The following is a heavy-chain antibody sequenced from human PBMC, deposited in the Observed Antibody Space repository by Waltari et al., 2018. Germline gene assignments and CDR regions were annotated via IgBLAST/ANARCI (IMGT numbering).Heavy chain of an antibody. V-gene: IGHV3-74*01. CDR3: ARAGYYRFDY. D-gene: IGHD3-22*01. J-gene: IGHJ4*02. CDR1: GFTLSNSW. CDR2: INSDGSTT. Sequence: EVQLVESGGGLVQPGGSLRLSFEGSGFTLSNSWVHWVRQAPGKGLEWLSRINSDGSTTNYADSVKGRFTISRDNAKNTLYLEMNSLRAEDTAVYYCARAGYYRFDYWGQGTLVTVSS.